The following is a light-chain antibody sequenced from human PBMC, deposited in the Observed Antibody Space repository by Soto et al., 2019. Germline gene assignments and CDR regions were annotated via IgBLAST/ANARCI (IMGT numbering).Light chain of an antibody. Sequence: QSVLTQPPSVSGSPGQSVTISCTGTSSDVGGYNYVSWYQQHPGKAPKLMIYDVSKRPSGVPDRFSGSKSGNTASLTISGLQAEDEADYYCFSFTSTNTHVFGSGTKVTVL. J-gene: IGLJ1*01. V-gene: IGLV2-11*01. CDR3: FSFTSTNTHV. CDR2: DVS. CDR1: SSDVGGYNY.